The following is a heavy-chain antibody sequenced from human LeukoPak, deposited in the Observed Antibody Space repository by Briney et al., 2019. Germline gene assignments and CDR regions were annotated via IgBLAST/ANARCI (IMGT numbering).Heavy chain of an antibody. D-gene: IGHD2-2*01. V-gene: IGHV4-59*01. Sequence: SETLSLTCTVSGGSISSYYWSWIRQPPGKGLEWIGYIYYSGSTNYNPPLKSRVTISVDTSKNQFSLKLSSVTAADTAVYYCASSVGYCSSTSCPKSYYYGMDVWGKGTTVTVSS. CDR2: IYYSGST. J-gene: IGHJ6*04. CDR3: ASSVGYCSSTSCPKSYYYGMDV. CDR1: GGSISSYY.